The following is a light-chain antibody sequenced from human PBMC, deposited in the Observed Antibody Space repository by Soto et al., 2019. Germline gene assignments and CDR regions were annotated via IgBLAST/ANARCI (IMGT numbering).Light chain of an antibody. V-gene: IGKV3D-20*02. J-gene: IGKJ4*02. CDR1: QSGFSSY. Sequence: EIVLTQSPCTLSLSPGERVTLSCRTTQSGFSSYLSWYQQKPGQAPRLLIYGASNRATGIPDRFSGSGSGTDFTLTISRLEPEDFAVYFCQQRSSWPLTFGGGTKVDIK. CDR2: GAS. CDR3: QQRSSWPLT.